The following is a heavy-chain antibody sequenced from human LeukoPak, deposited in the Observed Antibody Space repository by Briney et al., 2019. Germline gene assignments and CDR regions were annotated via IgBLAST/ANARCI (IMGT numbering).Heavy chain of an antibody. CDR1: GFTFSSYA. CDR3: ARSEAGYSSGWYLF. J-gene: IGHJ4*02. V-gene: IGHV3-23*01. CDR2: ISGSGGST. Sequence: GGSLRLSCAASGFTFSSYAMSWVRQAPGKGLEWVSAISGSGGSTYYADSVKGRFTISRDASKNTLYLQMNSLRAEDTAVYYCARSEAGYSSGWYLFWGQGTLVTVSP. D-gene: IGHD6-19*01.